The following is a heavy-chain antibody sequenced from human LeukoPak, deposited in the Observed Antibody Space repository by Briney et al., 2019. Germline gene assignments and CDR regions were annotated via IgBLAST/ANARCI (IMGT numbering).Heavy chain of an antibody. CDR2: IWYDGSNK. Sequence: GRSLRLSCAASGFTFSSYGMHWVRQAPGKGLEWVAVIWYDGSNKYYADSVKGRFTISRDNSKNTLYLQMNSLRAEDTAVYYCANSLVGATRPDYWGQETLVTVSS. D-gene: IGHD1-26*01. J-gene: IGHJ4*02. CDR3: ANSLVGATRPDY. V-gene: IGHV3-33*06. CDR1: GFTFSSYG.